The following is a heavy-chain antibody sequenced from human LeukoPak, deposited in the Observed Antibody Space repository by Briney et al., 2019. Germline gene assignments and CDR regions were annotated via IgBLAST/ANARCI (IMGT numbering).Heavy chain of an antibody. CDR1: GFTFSSYE. CDR3: AREGDFHNWFDP. J-gene: IGHJ5*02. D-gene: IGHD3-16*01. V-gene: IGHV3-48*03. Sequence: PGGSLRLSCAASGFTFSSYEMNWVRQAPGKGLEWVSYISSSGSTIYYADSVKGRFTISRDNAKNSLYLQMNSLRAEDTAVYYCAREGDFHNWFDPWGQGTLVTVSS. CDR2: ISSSGSTI.